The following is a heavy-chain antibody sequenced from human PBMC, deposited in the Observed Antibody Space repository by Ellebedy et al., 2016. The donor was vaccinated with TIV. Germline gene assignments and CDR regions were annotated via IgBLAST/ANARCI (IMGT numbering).Heavy chain of an antibody. V-gene: IGHV3-7*03. J-gene: IGHJ3*01. Sequence: GESLKISCAASGFIISGDWMSWVRQAPGKGLEWVAHINPDGSAEYYVDSVKGRFSISRDNAKRSLFLQMNSLRVDDTAVYYCARDPVGVGPAFDVWGQGTVVTVSS. D-gene: IGHD4-23*01. CDR3: ARDPVGVGPAFDV. CDR2: INPDGSAE. CDR1: GFIISGDW.